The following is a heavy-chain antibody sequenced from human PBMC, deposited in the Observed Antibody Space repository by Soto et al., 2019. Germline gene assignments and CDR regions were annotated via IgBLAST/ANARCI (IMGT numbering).Heavy chain of an antibody. J-gene: IGHJ4*02. V-gene: IGHV1-69*01. CDR2: IIPIFGIA. Sequence: QVQLVQSGAEVKKPGSSVKVSCKASGGTFSSYAISWVRQAPGQGLEWMGGIIPIFGIANYAQKFQGRVTITADESTSTAYMELSSLRSEDTAVYYCARETRRRYCSGGSCYSGAVYWGQGTLVTVSS. CDR3: ARETRRRYCSGGSCYSGAVY. D-gene: IGHD2-15*01. CDR1: GGTFSSYA.